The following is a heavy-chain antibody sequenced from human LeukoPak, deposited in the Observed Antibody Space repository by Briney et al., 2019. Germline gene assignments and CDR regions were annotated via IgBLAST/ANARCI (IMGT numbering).Heavy chain of an antibody. J-gene: IGHJ4*02. D-gene: IGHD2-2*01. V-gene: IGHV3-7*01. CDR3: ARAIHYASLDYFDY. Sequence: GGSLRLSCAASGFTFSDYWMSWVRQPPGKGLEWVANVGQDGILKFFVDSVEGRFLISRDNAKYCMYLPMDSLRAEDTAVYYCARAIHYASLDYFDYWGPGTLVTVSS. CDR2: VGQDGILK. CDR1: GFTFSDYW.